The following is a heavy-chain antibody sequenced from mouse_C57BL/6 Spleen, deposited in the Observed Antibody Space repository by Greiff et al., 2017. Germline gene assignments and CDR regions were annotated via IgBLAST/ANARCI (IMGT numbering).Heavy chain of an antibody. CDR3: ARDPYYDYDRYYAMDY. CDR1: GLPFSSYA. Sequence: VMLVESGGGLVKPGGSLKLSCAASGLPFSSYAMSWVRQTPEKRLEWVATISDGGSYTYYPDNVKGRFTISRDNAKNNLYRQRRHLKSEDTAMYDCARDPYYDYDRYYAMDYWGQGTSVTVSS. D-gene: IGHD2-4*01. J-gene: IGHJ4*01. CDR2: ISDGGSYT. V-gene: IGHV5-4*01.